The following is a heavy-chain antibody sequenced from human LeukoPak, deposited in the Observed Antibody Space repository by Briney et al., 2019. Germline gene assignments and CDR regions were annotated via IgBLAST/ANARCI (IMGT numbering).Heavy chain of an antibody. D-gene: IGHD3-3*01. CDR2: IRYDGSNK. CDR3: AKDLNYDFWSGYSGFDY. J-gene: IGHJ4*02. V-gene: IGHV3-30*02. CDR1: GFTFSSYG. Sequence: QPGGSLRLSCAASGFTFSSYGMHWVRQAPGKGLEWVAFIRYDGSNKYYADSVKGRFTISRDNSKNTLYLQMNSLRAEDTAVYYCAKDLNYDFWSGYSGFDYWGQGTLVTVSS.